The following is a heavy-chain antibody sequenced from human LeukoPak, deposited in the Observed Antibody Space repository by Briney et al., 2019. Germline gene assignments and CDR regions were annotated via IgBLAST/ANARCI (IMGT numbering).Heavy chain of an antibody. CDR2: ISYDGSNK. V-gene: IGHV3-30-3*02. CDR1: GFTFSSYA. D-gene: IGHD1-1*01. CDR3: AKPRSGSANWALQIFDN. Sequence: GGSLRLSCPPSGFTFSSYAMHWVRQAPGKGLEWVAVISYDGSNKYYADSVKGRFTISRDNSKNTLYLQMNSLRAEDTAVYYCAKPRSGSANWALQIFDNWGQGTLVTVSS. J-gene: IGHJ4*02.